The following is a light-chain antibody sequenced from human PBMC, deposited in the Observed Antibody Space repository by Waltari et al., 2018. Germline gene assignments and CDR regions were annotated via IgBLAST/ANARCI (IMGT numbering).Light chain of an antibody. CDR2: KGS. CDR3: SMYMGSVIWV. V-gene: IGLV8-61*01. Sequence: QTVVTQEPSLSVSPGGTVTLTCALSSGSVSSTSYAPWYRQTPGQAHRTLVYKGSSRSFGVPDRFSGSVLGNKAALTIAGAQADDESVYFCSMYMGSVIWVFGGGTQLTVL. J-gene: IGLJ3*02. CDR1: SGSVSSTSY.